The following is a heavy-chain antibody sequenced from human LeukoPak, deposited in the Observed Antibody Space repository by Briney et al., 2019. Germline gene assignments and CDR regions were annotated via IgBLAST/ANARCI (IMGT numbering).Heavy chain of an antibody. CDR2: IYYSGST. Sequence: SETLSLTCAVYGGSFSGYYWSWIRQPPGKGLEWIGYIYYSGSTNYNPSLKSRVTISVDTSKNQFSLKLSSVTAADTAVYYCARHSGSRSAFDIWGQGTMVTVSS. CDR3: ARHSGSRSAFDI. D-gene: IGHD1-26*01. CDR1: GGSFSGYY. J-gene: IGHJ3*02. V-gene: IGHV4-59*08.